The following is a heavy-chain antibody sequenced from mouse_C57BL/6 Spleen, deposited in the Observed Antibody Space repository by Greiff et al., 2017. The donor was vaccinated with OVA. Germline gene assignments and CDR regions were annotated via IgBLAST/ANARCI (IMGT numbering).Heavy chain of an antibody. V-gene: IGHV1-82*01. CDR2: IYPGDGDT. CDR3: ERDRGSSLYYYAMDY. J-gene: IGHJ4*01. CDR1: GYAFSSSW. D-gene: IGHD1-1*01. Sequence: VQLQQSGPELVKPGASVKISCKASGYAFSSSWMNWVKQRPGKGLEWIGRIYPGDGDTNYNGKFKGKATLTADKSSSTAYMQLSSLTSEDSAVYVCERDRGSSLYYYAMDYWGQGTSVTVSS.